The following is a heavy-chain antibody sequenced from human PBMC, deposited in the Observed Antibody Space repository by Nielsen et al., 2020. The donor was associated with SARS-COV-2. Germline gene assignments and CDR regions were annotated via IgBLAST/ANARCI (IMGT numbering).Heavy chain of an antibody. Sequence: GGSLRLSCAASGFTVSSNYMSWVRQAPGKGLEWVSVIYSGGSTYYADSVKGRFTISRDNSKNTLYLQMNSLRAEDTAVYYCARDSTVTRGGDYFDYWGQGTLVTVSS. V-gene: IGHV3-53*01. D-gene: IGHD4-11*01. CDR1: GFTVSSNY. J-gene: IGHJ4*02. CDR3: ARDSTVTRGGDYFDY. CDR2: IYSGGST.